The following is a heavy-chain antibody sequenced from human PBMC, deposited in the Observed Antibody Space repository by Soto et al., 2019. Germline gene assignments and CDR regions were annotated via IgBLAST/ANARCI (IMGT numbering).Heavy chain of an antibody. Sequence: GESLKISCKGSGDSFNTYWIAWVRQMPGKGLEWMGITHPGDSETRCSPSFEGQVTISADKSISTAYLQWSSLKASDTAMYYCARQGKDGHNQGYGMDVWGQGTTVTVSS. J-gene: IGHJ6*02. V-gene: IGHV5-51*01. CDR3: ARQGKDGHNQGYGMDV. CDR2: THPGDSET. CDR1: GDSFNTYW.